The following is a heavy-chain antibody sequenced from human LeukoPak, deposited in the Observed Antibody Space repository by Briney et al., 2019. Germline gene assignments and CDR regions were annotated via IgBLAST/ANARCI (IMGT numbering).Heavy chain of an antibody. CDR1: GFTFRNFW. CDR2: INSDGSST. CDR3: ARTLGVPSAFDP. J-gene: IGHJ5*02. Sequence: PGGSLRLSCAASGFTFRNFWMHWVRQAPGKGLLWVSRINSDGSSTTYADSVKGPFTISRDNAKNTLYLQMNSLRAEDTAVYYCARTLGVPSAFDPWGQGTLATVSS. D-gene: IGHD2-2*01. V-gene: IGHV3-74*01.